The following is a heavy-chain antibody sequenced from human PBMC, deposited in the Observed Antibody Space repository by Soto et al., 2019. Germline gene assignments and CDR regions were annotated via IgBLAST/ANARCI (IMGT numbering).Heavy chain of an antibody. J-gene: IGHJ4*02. CDR3: ARGAYYYDSSASHHI. CDR2: IYYSGST. CDR1: GGSISSYY. Sequence: PSETLSLTCTVSGGSISSYYWSWIRQPPGKGLEWIGYIYYSGSTNYNPSLKSRVTISVDTSKNQFSLKLSSVTAADTAVYYCARGAYYYDSSASHHIWGQGTLVPVSP. D-gene: IGHD3-22*01. V-gene: IGHV4-59*01.